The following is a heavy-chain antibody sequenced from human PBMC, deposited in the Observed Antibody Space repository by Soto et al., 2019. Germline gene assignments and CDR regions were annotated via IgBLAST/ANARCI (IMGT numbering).Heavy chain of an antibody. CDR3: ARAGAPYSQYDY. CDR2: MNPNSGNT. J-gene: IGHJ4*02. D-gene: IGHD6-13*01. V-gene: IGHV1-8*01. CDR1: GYTFTSYD. Sequence: QVQLVQSGAEVKKPGASVKVSCKASGYTFTSYDIYWVRQATGQGFEWMGWMNPNSGNTGNAQKFQGRVTMTRNTSISTAYMELSSLRSEDTAVYYCARAGAPYSQYDYWGQGTLVTVSS.